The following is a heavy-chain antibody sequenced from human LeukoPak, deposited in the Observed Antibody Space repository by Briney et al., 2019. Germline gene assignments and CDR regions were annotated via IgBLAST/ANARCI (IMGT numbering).Heavy chain of an antibody. J-gene: IGHJ4*02. Sequence: GGSLRLSCAASGFTFSSYSMNWVRQAPGKGLEWVSSISSSSSSYIYYADSVKGRFTISRDNAKNSLFLQMNSLRAEDTAVYYCARISRDYYDSSGSLGYWGQGTLVTVSS. CDR2: ISSSSSSYI. D-gene: IGHD3-22*01. CDR1: GFTFSSYS. CDR3: ARISRDYYDSSGSLGY. V-gene: IGHV3-21*01.